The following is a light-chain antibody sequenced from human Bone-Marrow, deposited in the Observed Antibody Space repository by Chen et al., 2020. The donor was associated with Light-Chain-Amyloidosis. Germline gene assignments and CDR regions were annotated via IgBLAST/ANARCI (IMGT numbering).Light chain of an antibody. V-gene: IGLV2-14*03. CDR2: DVS. CDR3: SSYPSSSTRV. Sequence: QSALTQPASVSGSPGQSIPISCTGTSSDVGGSNYVSWYQQHPGKAPKLLIYDVSNRPSGVSNRFSGSKAGNTASQAISGLQAEDEADYYCSSYPSSSTRVFGGGTKLTVL. CDR1: SSDVGGSNY. J-gene: IGLJ2*01.